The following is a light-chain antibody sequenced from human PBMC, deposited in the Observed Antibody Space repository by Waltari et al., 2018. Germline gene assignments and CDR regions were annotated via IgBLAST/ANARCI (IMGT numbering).Light chain of an antibody. V-gene: IGLV3-21*02. J-gene: IGLJ1*01. Sequence: SYVLTQPPSVSVAPGQTATNTCGGDKIGIKTVHWYQQRPGQAPVLVVYGDRYRPSGIPERFSGSNSGNTATLTIGRVEVGDEADYFCQVWDKSSDYVFGPGTKVTVL. CDR2: GDR. CDR3: QVWDKSSDYV. CDR1: KIGIKT.